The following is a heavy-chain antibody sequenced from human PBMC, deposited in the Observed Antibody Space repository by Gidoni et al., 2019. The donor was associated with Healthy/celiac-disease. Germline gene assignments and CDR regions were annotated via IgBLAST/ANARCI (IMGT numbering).Heavy chain of an antibody. Sequence: QVQLQQWGAGLLKPSETLSLTCAVYGGSFSGYYWSWIRQPPGKGLGWVGEIKHRGSTNYNTSLKGGVTIAVDTTKNQYSLKLSSVTAADTAVYYWARGRIAARPGYYYYYGMDVWGQGTTVTVSS. CDR2: IKHRGST. J-gene: IGHJ6*02. D-gene: IGHD6-6*01. V-gene: IGHV4-34*01. CDR3: ARGRIAARPGYYYYYGMDV. CDR1: GGSFSGYY.